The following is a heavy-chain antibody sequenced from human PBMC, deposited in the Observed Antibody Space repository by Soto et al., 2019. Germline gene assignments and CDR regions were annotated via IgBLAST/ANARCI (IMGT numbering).Heavy chain of an antibody. CDR2: ISSSSTYI. CDR1: GFTFSSYS. Sequence: GGSLRLSCAASGFTFSSYSMNWVRQAPGKGLEWVSSISSSSTYIYYADSVKGRFTISRDNAKNSLYLQMNSLRAEDTAVYYCARDGTGTPSDGPYYFDYWGQGTLVTVSS. D-gene: IGHD1-1*01. J-gene: IGHJ4*02. CDR3: ARDGTGTPSDGPYYFDY. V-gene: IGHV3-21*01.